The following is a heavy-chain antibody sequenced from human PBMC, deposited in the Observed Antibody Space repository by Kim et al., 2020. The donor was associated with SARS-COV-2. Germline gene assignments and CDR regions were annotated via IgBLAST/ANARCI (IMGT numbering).Heavy chain of an antibody. CDR1: GGSFSGYY. D-gene: IGHD5-18*01. CDR2: INHSGST. Sequence: SETLSLTCAVYGGSFSGYYWSWIRQPPGKGLEWIGEINHSGSTNYNPSLKSRVTISVDTSKNQFSLKLSSVTAADTAVYYCARSVARRGYSYGLDGGRRNWFGPWGQGTLVTVSS. J-gene: IGHJ5*02. CDR3: ARSVARRGYSYGLDGGRRNWFGP. V-gene: IGHV4-34*01.